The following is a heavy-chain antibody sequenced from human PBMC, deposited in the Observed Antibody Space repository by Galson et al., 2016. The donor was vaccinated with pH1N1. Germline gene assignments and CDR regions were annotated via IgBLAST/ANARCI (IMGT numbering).Heavy chain of an antibody. CDR3: VKRGGSLRPGAFDF. J-gene: IGHJ3*01. V-gene: IGHV5-51*01. D-gene: IGHD3-16*01. CDR2: IYPGDSDT. CDR1: GYSFTTYW. Sequence: QSGAEVKKAGESLKISCKASGYSFTTYWIGWVRQVPGKGLEWMGNIYPGDSDTTYSPSFQGQVTFSVDKSITTAFLHWNSLEASDTAIYYCVKRGGSLRPGAFDFWGQGTLVSVSS.